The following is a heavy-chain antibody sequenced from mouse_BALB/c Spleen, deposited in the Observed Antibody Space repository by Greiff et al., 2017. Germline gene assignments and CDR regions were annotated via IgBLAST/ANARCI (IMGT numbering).Heavy chain of an antibody. CDR1: GYTFSSYW. J-gene: IGHJ2*01. CDR2: ILPGSGST. Sequence: VKLVESGAELMKPGASVKISCKATGYTFSSYWIEWVKQRPGHGLEWIGEILPGSGSTNYNEKFMGKATFTADTSSNTAYMQLSSLTSEDSAVYYCARSITTVVAFDYWGQGTTLTVSS. CDR3: ARSITTVVAFDY. V-gene: IGHV1-9*01. D-gene: IGHD1-1*01.